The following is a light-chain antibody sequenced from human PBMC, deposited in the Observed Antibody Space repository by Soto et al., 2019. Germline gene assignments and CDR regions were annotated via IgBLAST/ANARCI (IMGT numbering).Light chain of an antibody. J-gene: IGLJ1*01. CDR3: SSYTRSSLYV. CDR2: DVS. CDR1: SSDVGGYNY. V-gene: IGLV2-14*01. Sequence: QSALTQPASVSGSPGQSITISCTGTSSDVGGYNYVSWYQQHPGKAPKLMIYDVSNRPSGVSNRFSGSKSGNTASLTISGLQVEAGADYYCSSYTRSSLYVFGTGTKLTVL.